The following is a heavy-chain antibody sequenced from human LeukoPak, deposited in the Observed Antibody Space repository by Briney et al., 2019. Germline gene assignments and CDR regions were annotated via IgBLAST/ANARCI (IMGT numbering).Heavy chain of an antibody. Sequence: ASVKVSCKASGYTFIGYYMHWVRQAPGQGLEWMGWINPNSGGTNYAQKFQGRVTMTRDTSISTAYMELSRLRSDDTAVYYCARASALLYQNWFDPWGQGTLVTVSS. CDR3: ARASALLYQNWFDP. CDR2: INPNSGGT. D-gene: IGHD2-2*02. V-gene: IGHV1-2*02. CDR1: GYTFIGYY. J-gene: IGHJ5*02.